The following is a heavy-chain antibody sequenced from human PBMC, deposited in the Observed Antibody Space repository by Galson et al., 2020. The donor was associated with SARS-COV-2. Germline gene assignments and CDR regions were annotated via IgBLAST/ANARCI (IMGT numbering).Heavy chain of an antibody. CDR1: GFTFSSYG. CDR3: AKDSRGYYLYYYYGMDV. J-gene: IGHJ6*02. Sequence: AGSLTLSCAASGFTFSSYGMHWVRQAPGKGLEWVAVISYDGSNKYYADPVKGRFTISRDNSKNTLYLQMNSLRAEDTAVYYCAKDSRGYYLYYYYGMDVWGQGTTVTVSS. CDR2: ISYDGSNK. V-gene: IGHV3-30*18. D-gene: IGHD3-22*01.